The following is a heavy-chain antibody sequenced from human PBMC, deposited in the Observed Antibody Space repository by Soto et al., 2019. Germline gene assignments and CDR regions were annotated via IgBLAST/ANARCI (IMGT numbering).Heavy chain of an antibody. CDR2: TYYRSKWYN. CDR1: GDSVSSNSAA. Sequence: PSQTLSLTCAISGDSVSSNSAAWNWIRQSPSRGLEWLGRTYYRSKWYNDYAVSVKSRITINPDTSKNQFSLQLNSVTPEDTAVYFCAKGDNLGPKTGYAFDPWGQGIMVTSPQ. V-gene: IGHV6-1*01. J-gene: IGHJ5*02. CDR3: AKGDNLGPKTGYAFDP. D-gene: IGHD5-12*01.